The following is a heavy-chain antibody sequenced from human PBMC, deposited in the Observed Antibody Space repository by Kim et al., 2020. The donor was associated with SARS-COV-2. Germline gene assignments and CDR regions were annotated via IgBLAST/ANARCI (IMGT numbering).Heavy chain of an antibody. CDR3: AKEWRLGVLLWFGEWPL. J-gene: IGHJ4*02. CDR1: GFTFSSYA. V-gene: IGHV3-23*01. D-gene: IGHD3-10*01. CDR2: ISGSGGST. Sequence: GGSLRLSCAASGFTFSSYAMSWVRQAPGKGLEWVSAISGSGGSTYYADSVKGRFTISRDNSKNTLYLQMNSLRAEDTAVYYCAKEWRLGVLLWFGEWPLWGQGTLVTVSS.